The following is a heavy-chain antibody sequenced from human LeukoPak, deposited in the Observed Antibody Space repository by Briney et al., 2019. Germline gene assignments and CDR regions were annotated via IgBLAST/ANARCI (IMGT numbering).Heavy chain of an antibody. CDR3: ASYPRYMSSPPFDY. D-gene: IGHD5-12*01. J-gene: IGHJ4*02. CDR1: GYTFTCQD. Sequence: GASVKVSCKASGYTFTCQDMHWVRQAPGQGLEWMGWINPNTGGTNYAQKFQGRVTMTRDTTISTAYMELNWLTSDDTAVYYCASYPRYMSSPPFDYWGQGTLVTVSS. V-gene: IGHV1-2*02. CDR2: INPNTGGT.